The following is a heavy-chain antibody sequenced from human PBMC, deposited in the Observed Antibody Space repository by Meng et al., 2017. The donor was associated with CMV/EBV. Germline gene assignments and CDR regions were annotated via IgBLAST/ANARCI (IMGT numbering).Heavy chain of an antibody. CDR3: ARGPMVRGVIGYYYYGMDV. V-gene: IGHV4-30-4*08. Sequence: SETLSLTCTVSGGSISSADYYWSWIRQPPGKGLEWIGYIYYSGSTYYNPSLKSRVTISVDTSKNQFSLKLSSVTAADTAVYYCARGPMVRGVIGYYYYGMDVWGQGTTVTVSS. J-gene: IGHJ6*02. CDR2: IYYSGST. CDR1: GGSISSADYY. D-gene: IGHD3-10*01.